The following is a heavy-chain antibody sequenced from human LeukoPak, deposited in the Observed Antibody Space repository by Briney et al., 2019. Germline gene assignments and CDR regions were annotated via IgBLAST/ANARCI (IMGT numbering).Heavy chain of an antibody. D-gene: IGHD3-10*01. V-gene: IGHV1-18*01. J-gene: IGHJ4*02. Sequence: ASVKVSCKASGGTFSSYAISWVRQAPGQGLEWMGWISAYNGNTNYAQKLQGRVTMTTDTSTSTAYMELRSLRSDDTAVYYCARTGVLLWFGSVDYWGQGTLVTVSS. CDR2: ISAYNGNT. CDR1: GGTFSSYA. CDR3: ARTGVLLWFGSVDY.